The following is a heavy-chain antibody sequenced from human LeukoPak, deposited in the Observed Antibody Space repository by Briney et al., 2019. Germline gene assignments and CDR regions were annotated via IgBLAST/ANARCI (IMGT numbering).Heavy chain of an antibody. Sequence: ASVTVSCKASGYTFTAYYMHWVRQAPGQGLEGMGWINTNSGGTKYAQKFQGRVTMTRDTSISTAYMEVSRLTSDDTAVYYCARYGSSSYFDPWGQGTLVTVSS. V-gene: IGHV1-2*02. CDR2: INTNSGGT. J-gene: IGHJ5*02. CDR3: ARYGSSSYFDP. D-gene: IGHD6-13*01. CDR1: GYTFTAYY.